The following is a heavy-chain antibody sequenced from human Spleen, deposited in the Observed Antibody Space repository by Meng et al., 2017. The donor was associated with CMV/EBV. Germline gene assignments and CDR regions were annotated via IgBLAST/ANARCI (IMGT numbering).Heavy chain of an antibody. CDR2: IIPILGIA. D-gene: IGHD3-22*01. CDR3: ARDLPYDSSGYDDAFDI. Sequence: SVKVSCKASGGTFSSYAISWVRQAPGQGLEWMGGIIPILGIANYAQKFQGRVTITADKSTSTAYMELSSLRSEDTAVYYCARDLPYDSSGYDDAFDIWGQGTMVTVSS. V-gene: IGHV1-69*10. CDR1: GGTFSSYA. J-gene: IGHJ3*02.